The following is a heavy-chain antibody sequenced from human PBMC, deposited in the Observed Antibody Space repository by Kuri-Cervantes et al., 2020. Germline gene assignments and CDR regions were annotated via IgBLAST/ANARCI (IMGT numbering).Heavy chain of an antibody. CDR1: GYTFTSYG. CDR3: AREHRITIFGVVIRIRTHVDV. J-gene: IGHJ6*04. Sequence: ASVKVSCKASGYTFTSYGISWVRQAPGQGLEWMGWISAYNGNTNYAQKLQGRVTMTTDTSTSTAYMELRSLRSDDTAVYYCAREHRITIFGVVIRIRTHVDVWGKGTTVTVSS. D-gene: IGHD3-3*01. V-gene: IGHV1-18*01. CDR2: ISAYNGNT.